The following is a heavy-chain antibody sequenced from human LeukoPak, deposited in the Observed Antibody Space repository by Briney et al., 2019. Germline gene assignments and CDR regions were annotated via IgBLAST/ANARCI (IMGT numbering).Heavy chain of an antibody. D-gene: IGHD3-10*01. CDR3: AKDTPTLSLLWFGELSY. V-gene: IGHV3-74*01. Sequence: GGSLRLSCAASGFTFSSHLMHWVRQAPGKGLVWVSRISSDGTYTNYADSVRGRFTISRDNAKNTLYLQMNSLRAEDTAVYYCAKDTPTLSLLWFGELSYWGQGTLVTVSS. CDR2: ISSDGTYT. J-gene: IGHJ4*02. CDR1: GFTFSSHL.